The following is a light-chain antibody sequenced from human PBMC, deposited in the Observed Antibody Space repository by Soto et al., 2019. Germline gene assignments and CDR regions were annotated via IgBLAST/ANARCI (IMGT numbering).Light chain of an antibody. CDR1: QSIISH. CDR2: AAS. CDR3: QQAYSTPRT. Sequence: DIQLTQSPSSLSASVGDRVTITCRASQSIISHLNWYQQKLGKAPKLLIFAASHLQTGVPSRFSGSQAGTEFTLTISSLQPEDFGTYYCQQAYSTPRTFGQGTKVEI. V-gene: IGKV1-39*01. J-gene: IGKJ1*01.